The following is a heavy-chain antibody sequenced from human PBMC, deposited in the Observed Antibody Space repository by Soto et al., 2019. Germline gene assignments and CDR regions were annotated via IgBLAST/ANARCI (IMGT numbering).Heavy chain of an antibody. CDR2: ISAYNGNT. D-gene: IGHD2-2*02. CDR1: GYTFTSYG. J-gene: IGHJ4*02. Sequence: ASVKVSCKASGYTFTSYGISWVRQAPGQGLEWMGWISAYNGNTNYAQKLQGRVTMTTDTSTSTAYMELRSLRSDDTAVYYCARGSDIRALAINFDYWGQGTLVTVSS. V-gene: IGHV1-18*01. CDR3: ARGSDIRALAINFDY.